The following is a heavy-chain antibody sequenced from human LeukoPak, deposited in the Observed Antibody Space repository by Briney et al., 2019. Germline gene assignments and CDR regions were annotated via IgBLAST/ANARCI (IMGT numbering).Heavy chain of an antibody. CDR3: AKKAFDSGDYHWFDP. J-gene: IGHJ5*02. D-gene: IGHD3-10*01. CDR1: GFIFSNYD. CDR2: ISYDGRNK. V-gene: IGHV3-30*18. Sequence: GGFLRLSCAASGFIFSNYDIHWVRPAPGKGLEWVAAISYDGRNKHYADSVKGRFTISRDNSYNTQYLQMDSLKSEDTAVYYCAKKAFDSGDYHWFDPWGQGTLVTVSS.